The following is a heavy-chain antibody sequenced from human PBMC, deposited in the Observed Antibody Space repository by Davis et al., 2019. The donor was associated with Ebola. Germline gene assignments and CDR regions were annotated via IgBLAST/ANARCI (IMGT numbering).Heavy chain of an antibody. CDR3: ARDKMVRTDNWFDP. D-gene: IGHD3-10*01. J-gene: IGHJ5*02. CDR2: MNPNSGAT. CDR1: GYTFAGYS. V-gene: IGHV1-2*02. Sequence: AASVKVSCKASGYTFAGYSMHWVRQAPGQGLEWVGGMNPNSGATNYAQKFQGRVTMTTDTSTSTAYMELTSLTSDDTAVYYCARDKMVRTDNWFDPWGQGTLVTVSS.